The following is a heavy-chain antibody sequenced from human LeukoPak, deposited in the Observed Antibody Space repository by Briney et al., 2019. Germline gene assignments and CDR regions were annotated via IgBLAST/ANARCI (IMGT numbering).Heavy chain of an antibody. CDR1: GYTFTGYD. J-gene: IGHJ3*02. Sequence: PSVNVSCTASGYTFTGYDMNWVRQAPGPGLKGWGGINPNSGGTNYAQKFQGRVTMTRDTSISTAYMELSRLRSDDTAVYYCARGNGGAADGGAFDIWGQGTMVTVSS. CDR3: ARGNGGAADGGAFDI. D-gene: IGHD6-13*01. V-gene: IGHV1-2*02. CDR2: INPNSGGT.